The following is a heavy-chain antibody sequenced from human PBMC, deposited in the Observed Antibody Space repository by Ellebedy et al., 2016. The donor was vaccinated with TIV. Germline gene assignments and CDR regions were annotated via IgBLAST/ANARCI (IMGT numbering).Heavy chain of an antibody. V-gene: IGHV3-72*01. CDR2: SKNKVNSYSA. D-gene: IGHD1-26*01. CDR3: ARDKYGSYDY. J-gene: IGHJ4*02. CDR1: GFTFSDHY. Sequence: GGSLRLXXAASGFTFSDHYMDWVRQAPGKGLEWVGRSKNKVNSYSAHYAASVKDRFTTSRDDSKDFLYLQMNSLKTEDTAVYYCARDKYGSYDYWGQGTLVTVSS.